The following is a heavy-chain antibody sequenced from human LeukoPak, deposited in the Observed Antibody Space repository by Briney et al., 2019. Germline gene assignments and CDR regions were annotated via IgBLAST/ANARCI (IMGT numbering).Heavy chain of an antibody. CDR3: ATITESPDY. Sequence: GGSLRLSCAASGFTLNKYGIHWVRQAPGKGLEWVTLMRYYGDARFYADSVQGRFTVSRDNSKNTVYLQMRSLKPEDTALYYCATITESPDYWGQGTLVTVSS. J-gene: IGHJ4*02. V-gene: IGHV3-30*02. CDR2: MRYYGDAR. D-gene: IGHD1-20*01. CDR1: GFTLNKYG.